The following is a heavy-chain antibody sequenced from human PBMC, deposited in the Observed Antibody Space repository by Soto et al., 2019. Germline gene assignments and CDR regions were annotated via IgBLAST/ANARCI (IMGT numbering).Heavy chain of an antibody. CDR2: FDPEDGET. D-gene: IGHD5-18*01. V-gene: IGHV1-24*01. Sequence: RASVKVSCKVSGYTLTELSMHWVRQAPGKGLEWMGGFDPEDGETIYAQKFQGRVTMTEDTSTDTAYMELSSLRSEDTAVYYCATHPPLQLWLQFDYWGQGTLVTVSS. CDR1: GYTLTELS. CDR3: ATHPPLQLWLQFDY. J-gene: IGHJ4*02.